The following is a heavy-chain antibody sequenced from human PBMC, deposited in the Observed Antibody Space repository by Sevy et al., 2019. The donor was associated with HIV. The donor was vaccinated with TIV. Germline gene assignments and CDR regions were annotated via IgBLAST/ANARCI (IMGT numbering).Heavy chain of an antibody. CDR1: GYTFTSYD. CDR2: MNPNSGNT. Sequence: ASVKVSCKASGYTFTSYDTNWVRQATGQGLEWMGWMNPNSGNTGYAQKFQGRVTMTRNTSISTAYMELSSLRSEDTAVYYCARPRKRYYYYGMDVWGQGTTVTVSS. J-gene: IGHJ6*02. V-gene: IGHV1-8*01. CDR3: ARPRKRYYYYGMDV.